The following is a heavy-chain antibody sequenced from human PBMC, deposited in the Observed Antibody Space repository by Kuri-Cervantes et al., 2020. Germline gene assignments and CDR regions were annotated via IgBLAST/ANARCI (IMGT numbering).Heavy chain of an antibody. D-gene: IGHD3-3*01. CDR2: ISGSGGSA. CDR1: GFTFSSYA. V-gene: IGHV3-23*01. J-gene: IGHJ5*02. CDR3: ARDGYDFWSGRPSYWGSWFDP. Sequence: GESLKISCAASGFTFSSYAMSWVRQAPGKGLEWVSAISGSGGSAYYADSVKGRFTISSDNSKKTLYLQMNSLSAEDTAVYYCARDGYDFWSGRPSYWGSWFDPWGQGTLVTVSS.